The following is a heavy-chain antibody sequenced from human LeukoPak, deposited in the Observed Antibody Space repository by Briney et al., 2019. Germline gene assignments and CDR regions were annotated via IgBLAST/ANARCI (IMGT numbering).Heavy chain of an antibody. CDR1: GFTFSSYA. J-gene: IGHJ4*02. V-gene: IGHV3-30*04. Sequence: PGGSLRLSCAASGFTFSSYAMHWVRQAPGKGLEWVAVISYDGSNKYYADSVKGRFTISRDNSKNTLYLQMNSLRAEDTAVYYCARDLRSVTYYLDYWGQGTLVTVSS. CDR2: ISYDGSNK. D-gene: IGHD1-14*01. CDR3: ARDLRSVTYYLDY.